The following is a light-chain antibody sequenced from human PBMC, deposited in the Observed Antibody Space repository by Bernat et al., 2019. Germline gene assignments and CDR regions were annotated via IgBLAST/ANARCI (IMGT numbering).Light chain of an antibody. Sequence: DIQMTQSPSTLSASVGDRVTITCRASQSISSSLAWFQQKPGKVPKLLIYKVSSLASGVPSRFSGSGSGTEFTLPINSLQPDDFATYYCQQYYVFGTFGQGTRLEFK. CDR1: QSISSS. CDR3: QQYYVFGT. CDR2: KVS. J-gene: IGKJ5*01. V-gene: IGKV1-5*03.